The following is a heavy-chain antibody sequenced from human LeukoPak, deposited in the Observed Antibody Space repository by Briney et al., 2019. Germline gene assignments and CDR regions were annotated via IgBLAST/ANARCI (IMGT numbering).Heavy chain of an antibody. CDR3: ARVAIFGIYFQH. V-gene: IGHV4-59*01. D-gene: IGHD3-3*01. J-gene: IGHJ1*01. CDR1: GGSISSYY. CDR2: IYYSGST. Sequence: PSETLSLTCTVSGGSISSYYWSWLRQPPGKGLEWIGYIYYSGSTNYNPSLKSRVTISVDTSKNQFSLKLSSVTAADTAVYYCARVAIFGIYFQHWGQGTLVTVSS.